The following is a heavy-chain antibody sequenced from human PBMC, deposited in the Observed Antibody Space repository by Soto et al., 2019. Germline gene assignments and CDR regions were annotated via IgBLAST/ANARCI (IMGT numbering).Heavy chain of an antibody. J-gene: IGHJ4*02. V-gene: IGHV3-23*01. Sequence: LRLSCAASGFSFSTYVMNWVRQAPGKGLEWVSDIRGDGRTTHYADSVKGRFTISRDNSKNTLYLQMNGLGAEDMAVYYCAKEKTGTTCFDYWGQGTLVTVSS. CDR1: GFSFSTYV. D-gene: IGHD1-7*01. CDR3: AKEKTGTTCFDY. CDR2: IRGDGRTT.